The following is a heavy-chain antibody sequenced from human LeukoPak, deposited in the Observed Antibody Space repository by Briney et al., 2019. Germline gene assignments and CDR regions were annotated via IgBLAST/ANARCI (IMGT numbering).Heavy chain of an antibody. CDR1: GFTFDDYA. CDR2: ISWNSGSI. Sequence: GGSLRLSCAASGFTFDDYAMHWVRQAPGKGLEWVSGISWNSGSIGYADSVKGRFTISRDNAKNSLYLQMDSLRAEDTALYYCAKDMAGDYYDSSGYLDYWGQGTLVTVSS. V-gene: IGHV3-9*01. J-gene: IGHJ4*02. D-gene: IGHD3-22*01. CDR3: AKDMAGDYYDSSGYLDY.